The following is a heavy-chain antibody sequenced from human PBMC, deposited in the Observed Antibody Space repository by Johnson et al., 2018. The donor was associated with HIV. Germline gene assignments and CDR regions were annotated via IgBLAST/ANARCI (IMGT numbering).Heavy chain of an antibody. CDR3: AKDPYYYDSSGYRGNAFDI. V-gene: IGHV3-23*04. CDR2: ISGSGGST. J-gene: IGHJ3*02. Sequence: VQLVESGGGVVQPGTSLRLSCAASGFTFSSYAMSWVRQAPGKGLEWVSAISGSGGSTYYADSVKGRFTISRDNSKNTLYLQMNSLRAEDTAVYYCAKDPYYYDSSGYRGNAFDIWGQGTMVTVSS. D-gene: IGHD3-22*01. CDR1: GFTFSSYA.